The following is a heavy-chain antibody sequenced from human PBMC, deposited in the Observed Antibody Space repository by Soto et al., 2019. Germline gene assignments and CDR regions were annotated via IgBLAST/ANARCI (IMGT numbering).Heavy chain of an antibody. Sequence: QVQLVQSGAEVKKPGSSVKVSCKASEGTFSSYAISWVRQAPGQGLEWMGGIIPIFGTANYAQKFQGRVTITADESTSTAYMELSSLRSEDTAVYYCARSIGSYYYYGMDVWGQGTTVTVSS. J-gene: IGHJ6*02. CDR3: ARSIGSYYYYGMDV. D-gene: IGHD3-10*01. V-gene: IGHV1-69*12. CDR2: IIPIFGTA. CDR1: EGTFSSYA.